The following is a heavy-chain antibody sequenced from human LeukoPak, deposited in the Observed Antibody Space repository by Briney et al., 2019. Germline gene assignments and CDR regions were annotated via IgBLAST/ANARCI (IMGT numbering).Heavy chain of an antibody. CDR1: GFTFSHYA. CDR3: ARTPGHSSSWYSDF. J-gene: IGHJ4*02. V-gene: IGHV3-30*14. CDR2: IAFDGDNK. D-gene: IGHD6-13*01. Sequence: PGRSLRLSCAASGFTFSHYAMHWVRQAPGKGLEWVAIIAFDGDNKYYADSVKGRFTISRDSSKNTLSLQMNSLRAEDTAVYYCARTPGHSSSWYSDFWGQGTLVTVSS.